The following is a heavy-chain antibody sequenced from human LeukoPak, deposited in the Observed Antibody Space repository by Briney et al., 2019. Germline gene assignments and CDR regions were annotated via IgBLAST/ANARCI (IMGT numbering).Heavy chain of an antibody. J-gene: IGHJ3*02. V-gene: IGHV1-2*02. D-gene: IGHD6-13*01. Sequence: ASVKVSCKASGYTFTGYYIHWVRQAPGQGLEWMGWINPNSGGTNNAQKFQGRVTMTRDTSITTAYMELSSLKSDDTAVYYCARDLVAAAGTGAFDIWGQGTTVTVSS. CDR2: INPNSGGT. CDR1: GYTFTGYY. CDR3: ARDLVAAAGTGAFDI.